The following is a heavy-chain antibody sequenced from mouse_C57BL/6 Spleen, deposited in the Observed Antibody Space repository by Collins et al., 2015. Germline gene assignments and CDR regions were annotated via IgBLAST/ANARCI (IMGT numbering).Heavy chain of an antibody. D-gene: IGHD3-2*02. V-gene: IGHV1-55*01. CDR2: IYPGSGST. J-gene: IGHJ4*01. CDR1: GYTFTSYW. Sequence: QVQLQQPGAELVKPGASVKMSCEASGYTFTSYWITWVKQRPGQGLEWIGDIYPGSGSTNYNEKFKSKATLTVDTSSSTAYMQLSSLTSEDSAVYYCARDSSGYRYAMDYWGQGTSVTVSS. CDR3: ARDSSGYRYAMDY.